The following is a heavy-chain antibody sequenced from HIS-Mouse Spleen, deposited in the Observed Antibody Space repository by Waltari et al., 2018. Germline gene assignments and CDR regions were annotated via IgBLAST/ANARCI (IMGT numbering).Heavy chain of an antibody. CDR1: GFTFSSYA. V-gene: IGHV3-30-3*01. CDR3: ARDHRNNWAIRD. J-gene: IGHJ4*02. CDR2: ISYYGSNK. Sequence: QVQLVESGGGVVQPGRSLRLSCAASGFTFSSYAMHWVRQAPGKGLEWVAVISYYGSNKYYADSVKGRFTISRDNSKNTLYLQMNSLRAEDTAVYYCARDHRNNWAIRDWGQGTLVTVSS. D-gene: IGHD1-20*01.